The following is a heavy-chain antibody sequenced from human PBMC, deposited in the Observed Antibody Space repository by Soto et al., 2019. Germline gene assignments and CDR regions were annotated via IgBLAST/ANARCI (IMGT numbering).Heavy chain of an antibody. CDR2: INHSGST. CDR3: ARHRSYYDSSAPTNPYYYYGMDV. CDR1: GGSFSGYY. J-gene: IGHJ6*02. Sequence: SETLSLTCAVYGGSFSGYYWSWIGQPPGKGLEWIGEINHSGSTNYNPSLKSRVTISVDTSKNQFSLKLSSVTAADTAVYYCARHRSYYDSSAPTNPYYYYGMDVWGQGTTVTVSS. V-gene: IGHV4-34*01. D-gene: IGHD3-22*01.